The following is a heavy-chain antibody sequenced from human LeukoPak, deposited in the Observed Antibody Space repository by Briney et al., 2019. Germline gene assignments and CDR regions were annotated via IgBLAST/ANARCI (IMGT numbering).Heavy chain of an antibody. CDR1: GFTFSSYS. V-gene: IGHV3-21*01. Sequence: GGSLRLSCAASGFTFSSYSMNWVRQAPGKGLEWVSSISSSSSYIYYADSVKGRFTISRDNAKNSLYLQMNSLRAEDTAVYYCARSPSDFWSAHYMDVWGKGTTVTVSS. D-gene: IGHD3-3*01. CDR3: ARSPSDFWSAHYMDV. CDR2: ISSSSSYI. J-gene: IGHJ6*03.